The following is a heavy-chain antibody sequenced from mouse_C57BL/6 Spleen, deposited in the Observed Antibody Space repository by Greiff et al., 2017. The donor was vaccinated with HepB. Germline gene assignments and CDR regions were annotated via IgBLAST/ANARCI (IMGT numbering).Heavy chain of an antibody. CDR2: INYDGSST. CDR3: ARDRTGSLDY. CDR1: GFTFSDYY. J-gene: IGHJ2*01. V-gene: IGHV5-16*01. Sequence: EVQVVESEGGLVQPGSSMKLSCTASGFTFSDYYMAWVRQVPEKGLEWVANINYDGSSTYYLDSLKSRFIISRDNAKNILYLQMSSLKSEDTATYYCARDRTGSLDYWGQGTTLTVSS. D-gene: IGHD4-1*01.